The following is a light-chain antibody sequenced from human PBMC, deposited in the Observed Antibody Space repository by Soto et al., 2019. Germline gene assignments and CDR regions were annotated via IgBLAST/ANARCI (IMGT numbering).Light chain of an antibody. J-gene: IGKJ4*01. Sequence: IVLTQSQATLSLSPGERATLSCMASQSVSKSLAWYQQEPGQAPRIIIYDASNRAPGIPARFSGSGSGTDFTLTISRLETEDFAVYYGQQRSNWPLTFCGGTKVDIK. CDR2: DAS. CDR3: QQRSNWPLT. CDR1: QSVSKS. V-gene: IGKV3-11*01.